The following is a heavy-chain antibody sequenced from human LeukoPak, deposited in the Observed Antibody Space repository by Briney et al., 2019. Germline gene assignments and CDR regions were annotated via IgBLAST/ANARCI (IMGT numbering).Heavy chain of an antibody. Sequence: PSETLSLTCTVSGGSISSSSYYWGWIRQPPGKGLEWIGSIYYSGSTYYNPSLKSRVTISVDTSKNQFSLKLSSVTAADTAVYYCARGRRDIVVVPAAIRNNRYDYWGQGTLVTVSS. CDR3: ARGRRDIVVVPAAIRNNRYDY. J-gene: IGHJ4*02. CDR2: IYYSGST. D-gene: IGHD2-2*02. CDR1: GGSISSSSYY. V-gene: IGHV4-39*01.